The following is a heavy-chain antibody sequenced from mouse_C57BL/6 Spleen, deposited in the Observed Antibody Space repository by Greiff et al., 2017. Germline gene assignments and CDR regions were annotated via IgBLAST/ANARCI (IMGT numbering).Heavy chain of an antibody. D-gene: IGHD4-1*01. CDR3: ATKTGYFDY. CDR1: GYTFTSYW. V-gene: IGHV1-50*01. CDR2: IDPSDSYT. J-gene: IGHJ2*01. Sequence: VQLQQPGAELVKPGASVKLSCKASGYTFTSYWMQWVKQRPGQGLEWIGEIDPSDSYTNYNQKFKGKATLTVDTSSSTAYMQLSSLTSEDSAVYYCATKTGYFDYWGQGTTLTVSS.